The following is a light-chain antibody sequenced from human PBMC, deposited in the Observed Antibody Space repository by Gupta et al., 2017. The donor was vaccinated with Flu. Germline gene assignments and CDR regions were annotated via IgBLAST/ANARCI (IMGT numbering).Light chain of an antibody. Sequence: EIVLTQSPATLSLSPGERATLSSRASQSVSSYLAWYQQKTGQAPRLLIYGASNRVTGIPARFSGSGSGTDFTLTISSLEPEDFAVYYCQQRSNWHPWSFGQGTKLEIK. J-gene: IGKJ2*04. CDR3: QQRSNWHPWS. CDR1: QSVSSY. CDR2: GAS. V-gene: IGKV3-11*01.